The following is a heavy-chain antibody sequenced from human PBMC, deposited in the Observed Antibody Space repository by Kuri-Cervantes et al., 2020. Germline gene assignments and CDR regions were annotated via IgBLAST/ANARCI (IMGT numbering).Heavy chain of an antibody. CDR1: GFTFSSYG. Sequence: GESLKISCAASGFTFSSYGMHWVRQAPGKGLEWVAVISYDGSNKYYADSVKGRFTISRDNSKNTLYLQMNSLRAEDTAVYYCARTYYYDSSGYLFDYWGQGTLVTVSS. CDR2: ISYDGSNK. CDR3: ARTYYYDSSGYLFDY. D-gene: IGHD3-22*01. V-gene: IGHV3-30*03. J-gene: IGHJ4*02.